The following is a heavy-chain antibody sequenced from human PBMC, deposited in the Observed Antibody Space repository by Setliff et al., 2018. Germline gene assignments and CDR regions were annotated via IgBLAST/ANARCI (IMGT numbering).Heavy chain of an antibody. Sequence: SETLSLTCSVSGGSVSSSSYYWGWIRQPPGKGLEWIGSISYSGSTYYNPSLKSRVTISVDTSKNQFSLIMTSVTAADTAVYYCARDRRDGYNYFDYWGQGTLVTVSS. CDR3: ARDRRDGYNYFDY. J-gene: IGHJ4*02. CDR2: ISYSGST. V-gene: IGHV4-39*07. D-gene: IGHD5-12*01. CDR1: GGSVSSSSYY.